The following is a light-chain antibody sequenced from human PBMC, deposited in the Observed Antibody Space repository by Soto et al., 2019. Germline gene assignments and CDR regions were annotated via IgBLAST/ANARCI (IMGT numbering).Light chain of an antibody. CDR3: SSYTSRPTPPA. V-gene: IGLV2-14*03. J-gene: IGLJ1*01. CDR2: DVT. CDR1: SRDVRGYNY. Sequence: QSALTQPASVSGSPGQSVTISCTGTSRDVRGYNYVAWYQQHPGKAPKLIIYDVTNRPSGVSTRFSGAKSAITASLTISGLQAEDEADYFCSSYTSRPTPPAFGTGTKVTVL.